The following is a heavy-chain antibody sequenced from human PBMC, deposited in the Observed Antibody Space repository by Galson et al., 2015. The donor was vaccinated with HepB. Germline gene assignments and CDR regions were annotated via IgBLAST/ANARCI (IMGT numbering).Heavy chain of an antibody. CDR2: ISSNSSTI. CDR1: GFTFSSYS. V-gene: IGHV3-48*04. D-gene: IGHD2-2*01. J-gene: IGHJ6*02. CDR3: ARGCTSCYWGVAAAEERYGMDV. Sequence: SLRLSCAASGFTFSSYSMNWVRQAPGKGLEWVSYISSNSSTIYYADSVKGRFTISRDNAKNSLYLQMNSLRAEDTAVYYCARGCTSCYWGVAAAEERYGMDVWGQGTTVTVSS.